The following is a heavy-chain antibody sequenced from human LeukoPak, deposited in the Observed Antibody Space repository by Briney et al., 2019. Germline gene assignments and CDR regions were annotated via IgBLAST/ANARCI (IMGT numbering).Heavy chain of an antibody. CDR1: GGSISSGGYS. CDR2: IYHSGST. CDR3: ASRKTYGSGSRLFYGMDV. D-gene: IGHD3-10*01. Sequence: SQTLSLTCAVSGGSISSGGYSWSWIRQPPGKGLEWIGYIYHSGSTYYNPSLKSRVTISVDRSKNQFSLKLSSVTAADTAVYYCASRKTYGSGSRLFYGMDVWGQGTTVTVSS. V-gene: IGHV4-30-2*01. J-gene: IGHJ6*02.